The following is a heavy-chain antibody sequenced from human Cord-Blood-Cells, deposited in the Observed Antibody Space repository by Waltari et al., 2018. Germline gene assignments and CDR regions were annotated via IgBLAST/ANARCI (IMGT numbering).Heavy chain of an antibody. CDR2: INHSGST. CDR3: ARVGDIVVVVAATSFDY. D-gene: IGHD2-15*01. V-gene: IGHV4-34*01. J-gene: IGHJ4*02. CDR1: GGSFSGYY. Sequence: QVQLQQWGAGLLKPSETLSLTCAVYGGSFSGYYWSCIRQPPGKGLEWIGEINHSGSTNYNPSLKSRVTISVDTSKNQFSLKLSSVTAADTAVYYCARVGDIVVVVAATSFDYWGQGTLVTVSS.